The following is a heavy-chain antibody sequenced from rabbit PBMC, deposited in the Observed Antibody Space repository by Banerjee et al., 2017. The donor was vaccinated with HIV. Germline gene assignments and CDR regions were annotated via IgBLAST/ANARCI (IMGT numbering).Heavy chain of an antibody. Sequence: QSLEESGGDLVKPGASLTLTCIVSGFSFSGTYWIHWVRQAPGKGLEWIACIYAGSTGNTYYASWAKARFTISKTSSTTVTLQMTSLTAADTATYFCARAEYSDGYPGYAPYYFNLWGQGTLVTVS. CDR3: ARAEYSDGYPGYAPYYFNL. CDR2: IYAGSTGNT. J-gene: IGHJ4*01. D-gene: IGHD6-1*01. CDR1: GFSFSGTYW. V-gene: IGHV1S40*01.